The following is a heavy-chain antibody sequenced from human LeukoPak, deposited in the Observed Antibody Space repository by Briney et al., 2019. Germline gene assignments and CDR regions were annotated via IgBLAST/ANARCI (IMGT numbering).Heavy chain of an antibody. CDR1: GFTFSSYA. CDR3: ARDLVPTAEYYYYYRMDV. Sequence: PGRSLRLSCAASGFTFSSYAMHWVRQAPGKGLEWVAVISYDGSNKYYADSVKGRFTNSRDNSKNTLYLQMNSLRAEDTAVYYCARDLVPTAEYYYYYRMDVWGKGTTVTVSS. CDR2: ISYDGSNK. V-gene: IGHV3-30*04. D-gene: IGHD4/OR15-4a*01. J-gene: IGHJ6*04.